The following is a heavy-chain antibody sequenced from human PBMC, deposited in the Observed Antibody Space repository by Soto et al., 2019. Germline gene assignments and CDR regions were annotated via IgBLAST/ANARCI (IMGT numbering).Heavy chain of an antibody. CDR2: ISSDESST. CDR3: GRDRYGDIDT. J-gene: IGHJ5*02. V-gene: IGHV3-74*01. D-gene: IGHD4-17*01. CDR1: GFSFSAYW. Sequence: PGGSLRLSCAASGFSFSAYWMHWVRQAPGKGLVWVSRISSDESSTSYADSVKGRFTISRDNAKNTLYLQMSSLRAEDTALYYCGRDRYGDIDTWGQGTLVTVSS.